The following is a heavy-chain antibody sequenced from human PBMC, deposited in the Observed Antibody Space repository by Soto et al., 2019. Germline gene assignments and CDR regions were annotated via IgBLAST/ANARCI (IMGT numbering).Heavy chain of an antibody. V-gene: IGHV3-74*01. D-gene: IGHD2-15*01. Sequence: GGSLRLSCAASGFTFSSYWMHWVRQAPGKGLVWVSRINSDGSSTSYADSVKGRFTISRDNAKNTLYLQMNSLRAEDTAVYYCVAVVTPPRPYYYYGMDVWGQGTTVTVSS. CDR1: GFTFSSYW. CDR3: VAVVTPPRPYYYYGMDV. J-gene: IGHJ6*02. CDR2: INSDGSST.